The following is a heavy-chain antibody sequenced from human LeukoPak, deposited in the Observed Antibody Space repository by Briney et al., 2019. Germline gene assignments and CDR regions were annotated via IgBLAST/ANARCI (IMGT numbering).Heavy chain of an antibody. CDR2: ISYDGSNK. CDR3: ARGFVDTAMVNPFDY. Sequence: GGSLRLSCAASGFTFSSYGMHWVRQAPGKGLEWVAVISYDGSNKYYADSVKGRFTISRDNSKNTLYLQMNSLRAEDTAVYYCARGFVDTAMVNPFDYWGQGTLVTVSS. V-gene: IGHV3-30*03. J-gene: IGHJ4*02. D-gene: IGHD5-18*01. CDR1: GFTFSSYG.